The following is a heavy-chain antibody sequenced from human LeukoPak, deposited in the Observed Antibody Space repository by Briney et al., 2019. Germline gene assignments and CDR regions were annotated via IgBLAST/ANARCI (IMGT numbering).Heavy chain of an antibody. D-gene: IGHD3-9*01. V-gene: IGHV4-39*01. CDR1: GGSVSSGNYF. CDR2: INYIGST. J-gene: IGHJ4*02. CDR3: ARLSKGRYFDYVFDY. Sequence: ETLSLTCSVSGGSVSSGNYFWGWLRQPPGKGLEWIGNINYIGSTAYNPSLKSRATMSVDTSKNQFSLKMTPVTAADTAVYYCARLSKGRYFDYVFDYWGQGTLVTVSS.